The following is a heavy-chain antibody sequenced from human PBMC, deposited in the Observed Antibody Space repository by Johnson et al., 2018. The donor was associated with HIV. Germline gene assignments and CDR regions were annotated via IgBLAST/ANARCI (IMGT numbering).Heavy chain of an antibody. CDR1: GFTYRSYD. CDR2: INSDGSST. V-gene: IGHV3-74*01. J-gene: IGHJ3*02. Sequence: VKLVESGGGVVQPGRSLRLSCVASGFTYRSYDMHWVRQAPGKGLVWVSRINSDGSSTNYADSVRGRFTISRDNSKNTLYLQMNSLRAEDTAVYYCARERDDSSGYYYHDAFDIWGQGTMVTVSS. CDR3: ARERDDSSGYYYHDAFDI. D-gene: IGHD3-22*01.